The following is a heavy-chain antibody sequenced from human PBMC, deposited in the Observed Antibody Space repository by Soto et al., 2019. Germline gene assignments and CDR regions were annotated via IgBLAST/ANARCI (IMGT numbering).Heavy chain of an antibody. J-gene: IGHJ4*01. CDR1: GGSISSGDYY. CDR2: IYYSGST. D-gene: IGHD3-10*01. V-gene: IGHV4-31*03. Sequence: SETLSLTCTVSGGSISSGDYYWSWIRQHPGKGLEWIGYIYYSGSTYYGPSLKSRVTISVDTSKNQFSLKLSSVTAADTALYYCALCGDDSGSYYLYYRGQGTPVPVSS. CDR3: ALCGDDSGSYYLYY.